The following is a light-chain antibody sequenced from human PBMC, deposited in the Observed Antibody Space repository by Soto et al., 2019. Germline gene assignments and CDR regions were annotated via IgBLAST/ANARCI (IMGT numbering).Light chain of an antibody. V-gene: IGKV3-20*01. Sequence: EIVLTQSPGTLSLSPGERATLSCRASQSVSNNYLAWYQQKPGQAPRLLIYGASSRATGIPDRFSGSGSGTDFTLTISRLESEDFAVYYCQQYGSSGTFGQGTKVDIK. J-gene: IGKJ1*01. CDR1: QSVSNNY. CDR3: QQYGSSGT. CDR2: GAS.